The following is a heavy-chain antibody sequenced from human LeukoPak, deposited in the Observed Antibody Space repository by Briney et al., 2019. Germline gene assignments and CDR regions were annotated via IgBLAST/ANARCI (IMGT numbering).Heavy chain of an antibody. CDR1: GGSISSGGYS. J-gene: IGHJ5*02. CDR2: IYHSGST. V-gene: IGHV4-30-2*01. D-gene: IGHD5-24*01. Sequence: SETLSLTCAVSGGSISSGGYSWSWIRQPPGKGLEWIGYIYHSGSTYYNPSLKSRVTISVDTSKNQFSLKLSSVTAADTAVYYCARGVATIHSWGQGTLVTVSS. CDR3: ARGVATIHS.